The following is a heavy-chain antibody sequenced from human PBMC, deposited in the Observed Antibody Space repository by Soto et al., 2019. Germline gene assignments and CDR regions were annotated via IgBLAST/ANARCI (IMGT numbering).Heavy chain of an antibody. CDR1: GFTVSRDC. J-gene: IGHJ4*02. CDR3: VSAGDYVWGSYADY. CDR2: IKPDGSEK. V-gene: IGHV3-7*01. Sequence: GSLRLSCAAYGFTVSRDCMNWVRQAPGKGLEWVANIKPDGSEKFYVDSVKGRFTISRDNAEKSLYLQMDGLRAEDRAVYYCVSAGDYVWGSYADYWGQAALVTVSS. D-gene: IGHD3-16*01.